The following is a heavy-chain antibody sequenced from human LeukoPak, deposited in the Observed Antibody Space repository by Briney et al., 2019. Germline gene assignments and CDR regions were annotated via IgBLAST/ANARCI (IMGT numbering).Heavy chain of an antibody. J-gene: IGHJ4*02. CDR2: ISGSGGST. V-gene: IGHV3-23*01. Sequence: PGGSLRLSCAASGFTFSSYAMGWVRQAPGKGLEWVSAISGSGGSTYYADSVKGRFTISRDNSKNTLYLQMNSLRAEDTAVYYCAKDQGGIAAAGTSDLFDYWGQGTLVTVSS. D-gene: IGHD6-13*01. CDR3: AKDQGGIAAAGTSDLFDY. CDR1: GFTFSSYA.